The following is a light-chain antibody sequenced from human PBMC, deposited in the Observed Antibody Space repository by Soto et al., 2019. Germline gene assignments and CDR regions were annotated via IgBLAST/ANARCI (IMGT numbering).Light chain of an antibody. Sequence: QSALIQPPSASGSPGQSVTISCTGTSSDVGGYNYVSWYQQHPGKAPKLMIYEVSKRPSGVPDRFSGSKSGNTASLTVSGLQAEDEADYYCSSYAGSNSWVFGGGTKVTVL. V-gene: IGLV2-8*01. CDR2: EVS. CDR3: SSYAGSNSWV. CDR1: SSDVGGYNY. J-gene: IGLJ3*02.